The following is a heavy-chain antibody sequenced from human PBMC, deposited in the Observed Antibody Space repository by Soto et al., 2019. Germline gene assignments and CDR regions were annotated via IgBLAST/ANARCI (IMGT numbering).Heavy chain of an antibody. CDR2: ISSSSSTI. D-gene: IGHD1-26*01. V-gene: IGHV3-48*02. CDR3: ARDLTLSGSYSYYYYGMDV. CDR1: GFTFSSYS. Sequence: GGSLRLSCAASGFTFSSYSMNWVRQAPGKGLEWVSYISSSSSTIYYADSVKGRFTISRDNAKNSLYLQMNSLRDEDTAVYYCARDLTLSGSYSYYYYGMDVWGQGTTVTVSS. J-gene: IGHJ6*02.